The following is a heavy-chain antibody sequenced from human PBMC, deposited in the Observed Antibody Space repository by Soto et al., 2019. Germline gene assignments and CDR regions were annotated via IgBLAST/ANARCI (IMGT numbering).Heavy chain of an antibody. CDR3: AKDRTVAARNFDY. Sequence: GGSLRLSCAASGFAFSNYAMGWVRQAPGEGLEWVSSISTSIGATYYADSVKGRFTISRDDSKDTLYLQMNSLRAEDSAVYYCAKDRTVAARNFDYWGQGTQVTVSS. J-gene: IGHJ4*02. CDR2: ISTSIGAT. V-gene: IGHV3-23*01. D-gene: IGHD6-6*01. CDR1: GFAFSNYA.